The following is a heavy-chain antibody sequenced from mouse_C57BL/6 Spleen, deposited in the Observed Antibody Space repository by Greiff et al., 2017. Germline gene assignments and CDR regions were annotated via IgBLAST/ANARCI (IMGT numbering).Heavy chain of an antibody. Sequence: DVKLVESGEGLVKPGGSLKLSCAASGFTFSSYAMSWVRQTPDKRLEWVAYISSGGDYIYYADTVKGRFTIFSDNARNTLYLQMSSLKSEDTAMYYCTRVTDGNYYFDYWGQGTTLTVSS. CDR1: GFTFSSYA. CDR2: ISSGGDYI. D-gene: IGHD2-1*01. CDR3: TRVTDGNYYFDY. V-gene: IGHV5-9-1*02. J-gene: IGHJ2*01.